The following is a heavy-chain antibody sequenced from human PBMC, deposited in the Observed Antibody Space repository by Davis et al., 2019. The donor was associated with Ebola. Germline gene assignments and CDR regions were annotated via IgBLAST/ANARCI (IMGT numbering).Heavy chain of an antibody. CDR3: ATTPQYSSGQNKPFDY. CDR2: ISSSSSYI. CDR1: GFTFSSNS. D-gene: IGHD6-19*01. Sequence: GESLKISCAASGFTFSSNSMNWVRQAPGKGLEWVSFISSSSSYIYYADSVKGRFTVSRDNAKNSLYLQMNSLRAEDTAVYYCATTPQYSSGQNKPFDYWGQGTLVTVSS. V-gene: IGHV3-21*01. J-gene: IGHJ4*02.